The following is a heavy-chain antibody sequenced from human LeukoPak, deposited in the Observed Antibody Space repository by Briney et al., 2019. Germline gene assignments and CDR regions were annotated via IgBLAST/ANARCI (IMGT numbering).Heavy chain of an antibody. CDR2: IWYDGSNK. Sequence: GRSLRLSCAASGFTFSSYGMQWVRQAPGKGLEWVAIIWYDGSNKYYADSVKGRFTISRDNSENTLYLQMNSLRAEDTAVYYCARSTVTDYDAFDIWGQGTMVTVSS. J-gene: IGHJ3*02. V-gene: IGHV3-33*01. D-gene: IGHD4-11*01. CDR1: GFTFSSYG. CDR3: ARSTVTDYDAFDI.